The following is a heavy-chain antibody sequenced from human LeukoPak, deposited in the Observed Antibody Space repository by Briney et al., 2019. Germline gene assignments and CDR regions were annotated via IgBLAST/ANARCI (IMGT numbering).Heavy chain of an antibody. D-gene: IGHD6-13*01. CDR3: ARGPTRIAAAGTLFYYYGMDV. CDR1: GGSFSGYY. CDR2: INHSGST. Sequence: PSETLSLTCAVYGGSFSGYYWSWIRQPPGKGLEWIGEINHSGSTNYNPSLKSRVTISVDTSKNQFSLKLSSVTAADTAVYYCARGPTRIAAAGTLFYYYGMDVWGQGTTVTVSS. J-gene: IGHJ6*02. V-gene: IGHV4-34*01.